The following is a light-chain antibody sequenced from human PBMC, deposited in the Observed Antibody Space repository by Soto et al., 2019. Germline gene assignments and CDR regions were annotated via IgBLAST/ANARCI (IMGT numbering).Light chain of an antibody. J-gene: IGLJ2*01. Sequence: QAVVTQPPSTSGTPGQRVTISCSGSSSNIGSKTVNWYQQLPGTAPKLLIYSNNQRPSGVPDRFSCSKSGTSASLAISGLQAEDAAYYYCASWDDSLNGVVFGGGTKLTVL. CDR3: ASWDDSLNGVV. V-gene: IGLV1-44*01. CDR2: SNN. CDR1: SSNIGSKT.